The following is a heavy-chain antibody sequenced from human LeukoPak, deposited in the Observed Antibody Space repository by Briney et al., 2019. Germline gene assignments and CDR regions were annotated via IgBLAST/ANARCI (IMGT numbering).Heavy chain of an antibody. V-gene: IGHV1-3*01. J-gene: IGHJ6*02. CDR1: GYTFSSYA. Sequence: ASVKVSCKGSGYTFSSYAMHWVRQAPGQRLEWMGWINAGNGITKYSQKFQGRVTITRDTSATTAYMELSSLRSEDTAVYYCARGTGCTGGSCSYYGMDVWGQGTTVTVSS. D-gene: IGHD2-15*01. CDR2: INAGNGIT. CDR3: ARGTGCTGGSCSYYGMDV.